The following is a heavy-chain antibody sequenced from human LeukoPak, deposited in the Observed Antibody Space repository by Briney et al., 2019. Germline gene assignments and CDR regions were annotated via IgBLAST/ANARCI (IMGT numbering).Heavy chain of an antibody. CDR2: VSSTSTTI. CDR3: ARATVGATDY. J-gene: IGHJ4*02. D-gene: IGHD1-26*01. CDR1: GFTFSSYS. V-gene: IGHV3-48*04. Sequence: PGGSLRLSCAASGFTFSSYSMNWVRQAPGKGLEWISYVSSTSTTIYYADSVKGRFTVSKDNAKNSLYLQMNSLGVEDTAVYYCARATVGATDYWSQGTLVTVSS.